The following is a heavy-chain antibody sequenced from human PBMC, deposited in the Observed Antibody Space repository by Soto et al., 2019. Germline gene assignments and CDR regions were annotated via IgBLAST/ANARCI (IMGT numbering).Heavy chain of an antibody. CDR2: ISDAGVT. V-gene: IGHV3-74*01. CDR3: AKDKLARKWLGAFDI. Sequence: GGSLRLSCVASGFTLSSHWMHWVRQAPGKGLVWVSRISDAGVTAYADSVRGRFTISRDNSKNTLYLQMNSLRAEDTAVYYCAKDKLARKWLGAFDIWGQGTIVTVSS. D-gene: IGHD6-19*01. J-gene: IGHJ3*02. CDR1: GFTLSSHW.